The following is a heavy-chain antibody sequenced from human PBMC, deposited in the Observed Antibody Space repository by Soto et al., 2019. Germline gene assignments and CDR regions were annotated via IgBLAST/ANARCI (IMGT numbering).Heavy chain of an antibody. CDR3: ARRVGGYFDF. CDR1: GGSISSSY. V-gene: IGHV4-4*07. Sequence: LSLTCTVSGGSISSSYWSWIRQPAGEGLEWIGRIYTSGSTNYNPSLKSRITMSIDTSKNQFSLKLTSVTAADTAVYYCARRVGGYFDFWGQGILVTVSS. CDR2: IYTSGST. J-gene: IGHJ4*02.